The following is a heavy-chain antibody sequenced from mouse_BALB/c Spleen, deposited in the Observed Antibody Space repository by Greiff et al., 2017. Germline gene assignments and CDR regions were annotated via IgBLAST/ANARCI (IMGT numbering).Heavy chain of an antibody. CDR1: GYTFSSYW. D-gene: IGHD1-1*01. J-gene: IGHJ4*01. Sequence: QVQLKQSGAELMKPGASVKISCKATGYTFSSYWIEWVKQRPGHGLEWIGEILPGSGSTNYNEKFKGKATFTADTSSNTAYMQLSSLTSEDSAVYYCARGYYYGSSYIRYAMDYWGQGTSVTVSS. CDR2: ILPGSGST. V-gene: IGHV1-9*01. CDR3: ARGYYYGSSYIRYAMDY.